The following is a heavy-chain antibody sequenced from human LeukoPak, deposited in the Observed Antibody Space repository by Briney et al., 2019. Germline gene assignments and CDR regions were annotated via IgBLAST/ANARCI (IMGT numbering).Heavy chain of an antibody. CDR3: AKDMYIVVVPAALFAP. V-gene: IGHV3-23*01. J-gene: IGHJ5*02. D-gene: IGHD2-2*01. CDR1: GFTFSSYA. Sequence: GGALRLSCAASGFTFSSYAMSWVRRAPGDGLEWVSAISGSGGSTYYADSVKGRFTISRDNSKNTLYLQMNSLRAEDTAVYYCAKDMYIVVVPAALFAPWGQGTLVTVSS. CDR2: ISGSGGST.